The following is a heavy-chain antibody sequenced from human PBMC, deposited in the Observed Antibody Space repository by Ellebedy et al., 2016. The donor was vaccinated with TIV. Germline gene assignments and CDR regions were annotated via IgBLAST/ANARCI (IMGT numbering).Heavy chain of an antibody. CDR2: LYSGDSP. J-gene: IGHJ3*01. CDR3: ARDPVGVGPAFDV. CDR1: GFRVRDSY. Sequence: GESLKTSCVASGFRVRDSYIYWVRLAPRKRLEWVLFLYSGDSPSYADSVKGRFTISRDNSKDTLFLQMNSLRAEDTAIYFCARDPVGVGPAFDVWGQGTMVTVSS. V-gene: IGHV3-53*01. D-gene: IGHD4-23*01.